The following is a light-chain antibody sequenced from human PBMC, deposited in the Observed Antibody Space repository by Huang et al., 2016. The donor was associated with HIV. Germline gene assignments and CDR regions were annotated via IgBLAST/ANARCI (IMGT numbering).Light chain of an antibody. CDR3: QHYRVWPPVYT. CDR1: QTVSRN. J-gene: IGKJ2*01. V-gene: IGKV3-15*01. CDR2: ATS. Sequence: EIVMTPSPATLSVSPGERATISCRASQTVSRNLAWYQQKPGQAPRILIYATSNRSTDIPARFSGSGSGTECTLTIISLQSEDFAVYYCQHYRVWPPVYTFGQGTKLEIK.